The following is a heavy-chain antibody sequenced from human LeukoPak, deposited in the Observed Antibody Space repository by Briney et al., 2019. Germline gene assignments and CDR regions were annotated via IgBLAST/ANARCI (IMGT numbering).Heavy chain of an antibody. D-gene: IGHD2-8*02. Sequence: GESLKISCKGFGYSFINYWITWLRQMPGKGLECMGIIYGDDSETRYSPSFQGQVTLTADKSINTTYLQWSSLKASDSAIYYCARRGRFSTGRGEFDYWGQGTLVTVSS. CDR3: ARRGRFSTGRGEFDY. CDR2: IYGDDSET. J-gene: IGHJ4*02. CDR1: GYSFINYW. V-gene: IGHV5-51*01.